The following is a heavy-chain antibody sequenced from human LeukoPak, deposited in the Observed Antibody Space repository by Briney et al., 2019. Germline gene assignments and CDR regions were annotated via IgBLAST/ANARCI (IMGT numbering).Heavy chain of an antibody. J-gene: IGHJ3*02. D-gene: IGHD3-22*01. CDR3: ASPMTLVLRGLAGIDAFNI. V-gene: IGHV4-59*12. CDR1: GGSIRSYY. CDR2: IYDSGSA. Sequence: SETLSLTCTVSGGSIRSYYWSWIRQPPGKGLEWIGYIYDSGSANYNPSLKSRVTISVDTSKNQFSLNLSSATAADTAVYYCASPMTLVLRGLAGIDAFNIWGQGTMVTVSS.